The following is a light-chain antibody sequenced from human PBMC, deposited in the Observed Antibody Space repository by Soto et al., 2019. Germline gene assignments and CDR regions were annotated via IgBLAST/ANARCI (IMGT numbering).Light chain of an antibody. CDR3: QQYNGWPLT. V-gene: IGKV3-15*01. CDR2: GAS. Sequence: EIVMTQSPATLSVSPGERATLSCRASQSVFSNLAWYQQKPGQAPRLLIYGASTRATGIPARFSGSGSGTEFTLTISSLQSEDFAVYYCQQYNGWPLTFGGGTKVEIK. CDR1: QSVFSN. J-gene: IGKJ4*01.